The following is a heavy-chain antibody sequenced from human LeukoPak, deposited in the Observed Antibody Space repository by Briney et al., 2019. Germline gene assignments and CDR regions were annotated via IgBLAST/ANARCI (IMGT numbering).Heavy chain of an antibody. CDR2: VNPDSGNT. V-gene: IGHV1-8*01. CDR3: ARADYDFVWGSYRLPDP. CDR1: GYTFTNYD. J-gene: IGHJ5*02. Sequence: APVKVSCKASGYTFTNYDINWVRQATGQGLEWMGWVNPDSGNTGYAQKFQGGVTMTRNTSISTAYMELSSLRSEDTAMYYCARADYDFVWGSYRLPDPWGQGTLVTVSS. D-gene: IGHD3-16*02.